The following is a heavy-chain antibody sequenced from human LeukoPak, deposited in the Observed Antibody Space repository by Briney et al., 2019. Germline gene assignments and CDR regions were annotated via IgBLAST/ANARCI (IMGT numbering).Heavy chain of an antibody. CDR1: GFIFSSYA. D-gene: IGHD2-8*01. CDR2: ISGSGGST. Sequence: GGSLRLSCAASGFIFSSYAMSWVRQAPGKGLEWVSTISGSGGSTYYADSVKGRFTISSDNSKNTVYLQMNSLRAEDTAVYYCAKDRSCINHVCHGDFDYWDQATLVTVSA. CDR3: AKDRSCINHVCHGDFDY. V-gene: IGHV3-23*01. J-gene: IGHJ4*02.